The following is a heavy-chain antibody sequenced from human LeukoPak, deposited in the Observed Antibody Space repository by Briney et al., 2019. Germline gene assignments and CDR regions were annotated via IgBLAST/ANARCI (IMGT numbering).Heavy chain of an antibody. CDR2: IYSDGST. V-gene: IGHV3-66*01. CDR1: KLTVSGNY. Sequence: GGSLRLSCAASKLTVSGNYMNWVRQAPGKGLEWVSVIYSDGSTWYADSVKGRFSISRDNAKNSLYLQMNSLRAEDTAAYYRAELGITMIGGVWGKGTTVTISS. D-gene: IGHD3-10*02. CDR3: AELGITMIGGV. J-gene: IGHJ6*04.